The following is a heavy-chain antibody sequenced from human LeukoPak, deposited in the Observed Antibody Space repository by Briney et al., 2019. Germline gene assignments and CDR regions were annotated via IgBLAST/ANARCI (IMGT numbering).Heavy chain of an antibody. Sequence: PSETLSLTCIVSGGSISVTNYYWGWIRQPPGKGLEWIGSIYYSGSTYYNPSLKSRVTISVDTSKNQFSLKLSSVTAADTAVYYCARHLRSEFMRYWGQGTLVTVSS. V-gene: IGHV4-39*01. D-gene: IGHD3-16*01. CDR2: IYYSGST. CDR3: ARHLRSEFMRY. J-gene: IGHJ4*02. CDR1: GGSISVTNYY.